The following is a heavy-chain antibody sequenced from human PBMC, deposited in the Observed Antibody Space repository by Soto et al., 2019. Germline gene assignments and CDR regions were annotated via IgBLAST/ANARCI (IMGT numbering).Heavy chain of an antibody. CDR2: VFYTGFT. D-gene: IGHD3-22*01. Sequence: SETLSLTCAVSGGSISGSYYYWGWLRQSPGKGPEWIGSVFYTGFTSYNPSLESRVSVSVDTSKNQFSLKVSGVSAADTAVYYCARVSYYDPSDYTLIGYFDSWGQGTLVTVSS. J-gene: IGHJ4*02. CDR1: GGSISGSYYY. CDR3: ARVSYYDPSDYTLIGYFDS. V-gene: IGHV4-39*01.